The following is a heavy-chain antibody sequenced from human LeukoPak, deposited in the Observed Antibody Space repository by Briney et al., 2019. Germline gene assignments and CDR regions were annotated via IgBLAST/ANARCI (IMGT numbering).Heavy chain of an antibody. CDR2: ISSSSSTI. V-gene: IGHV3-48*01. CDR3: ARGGWLLPDAFDI. CDR1: GFTFSSYS. Sequence: GGSLRLSCAASGFTFSSYSMNWVRQAPGKGLEWVSYISSSSSTIYYADSVKGRFTISRDNAKNSLYLQMNSLRAEDTAVYYCARGGWLLPDAFDIWGQGTMVTVSS. J-gene: IGHJ3*02. D-gene: IGHD3-22*01.